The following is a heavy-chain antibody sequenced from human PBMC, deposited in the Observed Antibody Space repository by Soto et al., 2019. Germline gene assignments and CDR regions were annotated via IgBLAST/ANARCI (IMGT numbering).Heavy chain of an antibody. CDR3: ARAPRDSSGYYLY. V-gene: IGHV3-23*01. CDR2: ITGSGVST. J-gene: IGHJ4*02. CDR1: GFTFSSYA. D-gene: IGHD3-22*01. Sequence: GGSLRLSCAASGFTFSSYAMSWVRQAPGKGLEWVSAITGSGVSTYYADSVKGRFTISRDNSKNTLYLQMNSLRAEDTAVYYCARAPRDSSGYYLYWGQGTLVTVSS.